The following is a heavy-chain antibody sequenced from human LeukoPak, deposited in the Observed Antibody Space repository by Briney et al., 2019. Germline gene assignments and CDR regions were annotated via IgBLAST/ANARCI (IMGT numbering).Heavy chain of an antibody. D-gene: IGHD5-18*01. J-gene: IGHJ4*02. CDR1: GYTLTSYD. Sequence: ASEKVYCKASGYTLTSYDINWVRQDTGQVLEWMGWMNPNSGNTGYAQKFQGRVTMTRNTSISTAYMELSSLRSEDTAVYYCARGRGYSLYWGQGTLVTVSS. CDR3: ARGRGYSLY. CDR2: MNPNSGNT. V-gene: IGHV1-8*01.